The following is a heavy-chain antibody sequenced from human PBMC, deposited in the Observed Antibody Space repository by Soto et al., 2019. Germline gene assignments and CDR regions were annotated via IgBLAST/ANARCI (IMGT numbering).Heavy chain of an antibody. CDR3: ALRSMAVVPEY. CDR2: LYYGRSA. CDR1: GDSISSYY. Sequence: QVQLQESGPGLVKPSETLSLTCAVSGDSISSYYCMWIRQPPGKGLESIGYLYYGRSANYNPSLKSRATLSVDTSTNQGSLTLSSMTAADTAVYYCALRSMAVVPEYWGQGTLVTVSS. J-gene: IGHJ4*02. V-gene: IGHV4-59*01. D-gene: IGHD3-22*01.